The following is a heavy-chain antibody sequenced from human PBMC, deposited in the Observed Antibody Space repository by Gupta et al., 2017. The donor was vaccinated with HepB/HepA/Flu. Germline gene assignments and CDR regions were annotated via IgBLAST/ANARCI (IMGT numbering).Heavy chain of an antibody. CDR3: ARAVDIVGADMDV. V-gene: IGHV1-46*01. J-gene: IGHJ6*03. Sequence: QARLVQSGAAVQKPGASVKVSCKASGQTFTNHYAHWVRQAPGQGLEWMGIINPSGGTITYAQKFQDRVTMTTDTSTSTVYMELRSLRSEDTAIYYCARAVDIVGADMDVWGTGTTVTVSS. D-gene: IGHD5-12*01. CDR1: GQTFTNHY. CDR2: INPSGGTI.